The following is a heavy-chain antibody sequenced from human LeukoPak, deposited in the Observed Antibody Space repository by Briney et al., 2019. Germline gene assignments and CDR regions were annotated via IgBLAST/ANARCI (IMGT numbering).Heavy chain of an antibody. D-gene: IGHD5-18*01. Sequence: PSETLSLTCAVYGGSFSGYYWSWIRQPPGKGREWIGEIKHSGSTNYNPSLKSRDTISVDTHKNQFSPKLSSVTAADTAVYYCARGGRRGYSYGRDSYYSDYWGQGTLVTVSS. J-gene: IGHJ4*02. V-gene: IGHV4-34*01. CDR1: GGSFSGYY. CDR2: IKHSGST. CDR3: ARGGRRGYSYGRDSYYSDY.